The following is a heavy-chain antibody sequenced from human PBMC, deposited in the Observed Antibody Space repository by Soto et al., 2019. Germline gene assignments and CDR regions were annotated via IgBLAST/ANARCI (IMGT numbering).Heavy chain of an antibody. V-gene: IGHV3-48*03. CDR3: ARPGYSGYGGYFDY. CDR2: ISSSGSTI. D-gene: IGHD5-12*01. CDR1: GFTFSSYE. J-gene: IGHJ4*02. Sequence: EVQLVESGGGLVQPGGSLRISCAASGFTFSSYEMNWVRQAPGKGLEWVSYISSSGSTIYYAESVKGRITSSRDNAKNSLYLQMNSLRAEDTAVYYCARPGYSGYGGYFDYWGQGTLVTVSS.